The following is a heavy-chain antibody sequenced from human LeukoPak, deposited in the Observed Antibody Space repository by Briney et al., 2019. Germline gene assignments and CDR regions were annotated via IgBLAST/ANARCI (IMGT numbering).Heavy chain of an antibody. CDR3: ARGRLRGSTSDYFDY. CDR1: GFTFSSYG. J-gene: IGHJ4*02. CDR2: IWYDGSNK. V-gene: IGHV3-33*01. D-gene: IGHD2-2*01. Sequence: PGRSLRLSCAASGFTFSSYGMHWVCQAPGKGLEWVAVIWYDGSNKYYADSVKGRFTISRDNSKNTLYLQMNSLRAEDTAVYYCARGRLRGSTSDYFDYWGQGTLVTVSS.